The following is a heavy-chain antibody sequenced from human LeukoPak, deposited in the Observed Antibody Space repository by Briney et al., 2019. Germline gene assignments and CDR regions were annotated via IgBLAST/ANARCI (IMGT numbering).Heavy chain of an antibody. Sequence: VSVKVSCKASGYTFTGYYMHWVRQAPGQGLEWMGWINPNSGGTNYAQKFQGRVTMTRDTSISTAYMELSRLRSDDTAVYYCARDSTGDYYFDYWGQGTLVTVSS. D-gene: IGHD7-27*01. CDR3: ARDSTGDYYFDY. CDR2: INPNSGGT. J-gene: IGHJ4*02. V-gene: IGHV1-2*02. CDR1: GYTFTGYY.